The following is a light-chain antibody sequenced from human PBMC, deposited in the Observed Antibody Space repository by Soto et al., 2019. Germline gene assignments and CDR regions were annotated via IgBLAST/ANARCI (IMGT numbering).Light chain of an antibody. J-gene: IGLJ2*01. V-gene: IGLV2-8*01. CDR1: STDIECYNY. CDR3: SPYADSNTRVV. CDR2: EVT. Sequence: QSVLTQPPSASASPGQAITISCTGTSTDIECYNYVSWYQQHQGKAPKLMIYEVTKRPSGVPGRFSGSKSGNTASLTVSGLQAEDEADYYCSPYADSNTRVVFGGGNKVTVL.